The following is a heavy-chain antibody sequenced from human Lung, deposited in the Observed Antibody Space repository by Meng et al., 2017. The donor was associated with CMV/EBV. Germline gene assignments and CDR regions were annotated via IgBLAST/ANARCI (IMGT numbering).Heavy chain of an antibody. D-gene: IGHD6-13*01. V-gene: IGHV1-2*02. J-gene: IGHJ4*02. CDR3: AREARAAGTDEYFDY. CDR1: GYTFTGYY. Sequence: ASVKVSCKASGYTFTGYYMHWVRQAPGQGLEWMGWINPNSGGTNYAQKFQGMVTMTRDTSISTTYMELSRLRSDDTAVYYCAREARAAGTDEYFDYWGQGTLVTFSS. CDR2: INPNSGGT.